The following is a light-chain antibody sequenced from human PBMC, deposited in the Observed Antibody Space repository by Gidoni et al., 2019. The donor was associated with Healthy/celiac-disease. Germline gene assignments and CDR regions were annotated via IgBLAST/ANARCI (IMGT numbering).Light chain of an antibody. Sequence: DIVLTPSPATLSLSPGERATLSCRASQSVSSYLAWYQQKPGQAPRLLIYDASNRATGIPARFSGSGSGTDFTLTISSLEPEDFAVYYCQQRSNWPPTFGQXTKVEIK. J-gene: IGKJ1*01. CDR2: DAS. CDR1: QSVSSY. CDR3: QQRSNWPPT. V-gene: IGKV3-11*01.